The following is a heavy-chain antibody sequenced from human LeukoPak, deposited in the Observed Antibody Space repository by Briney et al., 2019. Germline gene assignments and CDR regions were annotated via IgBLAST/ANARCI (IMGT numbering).Heavy chain of an antibody. CDR2: IYYSGIT. V-gene: IGHV4-39*01. Sequence: SETLSLTCTVSGGSISTSSYFWGWIRQPPGKGLEWIGSIYYSGITFYNPSLKSRLTISVDTSRNQFSLKLTSVTAADTAVYYCARPLDTTFFNAFDIWGQGTMVTVSS. CDR1: GGSISTSSYF. J-gene: IGHJ3*02. D-gene: IGHD2/OR15-2a*01. CDR3: ARPLDTTFFNAFDI.